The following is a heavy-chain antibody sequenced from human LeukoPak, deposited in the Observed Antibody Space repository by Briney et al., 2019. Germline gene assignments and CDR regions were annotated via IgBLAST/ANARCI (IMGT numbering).Heavy chain of an antibody. D-gene: IGHD5-24*01. CDR3: ASPNYH. CDR1: GFTFSSYS. Sequence: GGSLRLSCAASGFTFSSYSMNWVRQAPGKGLEWVSYTSSSSSAIYYADSVKGRFTISRDNAKNSLYLQMNSLRAEDTAVYYCASPNYHWGQGTLVTVSS. V-gene: IGHV3-48*01. J-gene: IGHJ5*02. CDR2: TSSSSSAI.